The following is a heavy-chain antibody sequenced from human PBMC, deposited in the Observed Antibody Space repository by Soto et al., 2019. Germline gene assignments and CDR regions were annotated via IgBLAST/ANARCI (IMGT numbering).Heavy chain of an antibody. CDR3: AKDDRPGSSSPYYYYYYMDV. D-gene: IGHD6-6*01. CDR2: ISYDGSNK. Sequence: GGSLRLSCAASGFTFSSYGMHWVRQAPGKGLEWVAVISYDGSNKYYADSVKGRFTISRDNSKNTLYLQLNSLGAEDTAVYYCAKDDRPGSSSPYYYYYYMDVWGKGTTVTVSS. CDR1: GFTFSSYG. J-gene: IGHJ6*03. V-gene: IGHV3-30*18.